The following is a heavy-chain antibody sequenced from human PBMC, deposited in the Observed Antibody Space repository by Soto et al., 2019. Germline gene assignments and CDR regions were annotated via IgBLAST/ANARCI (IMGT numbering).Heavy chain of an antibody. J-gene: IGHJ4*02. Sequence: QVQLVQSGAEVKKPGASVKVSCKTPGNFCSKYGISWVRQAPGQGLEWMGWINGNTGSTNYAQKFRGRVTMTTDTSPGMVYMELSSLTSDDTAIYYCGRDGDQWDQRYLDYWGQGTLVSV. CDR3: GRDGDQWDQRYLDY. CDR2: INGNTGST. V-gene: IGHV1-18*01. D-gene: IGHD1-26*01. CDR1: GNFCSKYG.